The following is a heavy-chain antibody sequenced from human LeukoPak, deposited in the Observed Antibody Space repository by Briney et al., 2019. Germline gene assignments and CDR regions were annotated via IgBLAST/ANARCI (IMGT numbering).Heavy chain of an antibody. CDR1: GGSISSYY. CDR3: ASAPIAAAGTGNFDY. CDR2: IYYSGST. D-gene: IGHD6-13*01. V-gene: IGHV4-59*01. Sequence: PSETLSLTCTVSGGSISSYYWSWIRQPPGKGLEWIGYIYYSGSTNYNPSLKSRVTISVDTSKNQFSLKLSSVTAADTAVYYCASAPIAAAGTGNFDYWGQGTLVTVSS. J-gene: IGHJ4*02.